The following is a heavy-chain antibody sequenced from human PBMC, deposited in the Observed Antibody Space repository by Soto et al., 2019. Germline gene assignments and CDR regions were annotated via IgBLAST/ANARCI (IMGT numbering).Heavy chain of an antibody. V-gene: IGHV3-13*01. CDR3: ARRVTNWFDP. CDR1: GFSFSNYD. Sequence: EVQLVESGGGLVQPGGSLRLSCAASGFSFSNYDMHWFRQATGKGLEWVSAIGTTGDTYYPGSVKGRFTISRENAKNSLYLQMNSLTAGDTAVYYCARRVTNWFDPLGQGTLVTVSS. J-gene: IGHJ5*02. CDR2: IGTTGDT.